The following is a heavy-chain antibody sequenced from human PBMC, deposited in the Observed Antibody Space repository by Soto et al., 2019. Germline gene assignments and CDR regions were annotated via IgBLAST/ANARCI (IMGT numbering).Heavy chain of an antibody. Sequence: QVQLQESGPGLVKPSETLSLTCTVSGGSISSYYWSWIRQPPGKGLEYIGDIYYSGSTSCNPSLKSRVTISVDTSKNQFSLKLSSVTAADTAVYYCAREGRSGCFDIWGQGTMVTVSS. J-gene: IGHJ3*02. CDR2: IYYSGST. CDR3: AREGRSGCFDI. D-gene: IGHD6-25*01. V-gene: IGHV4-59*01. CDR1: GGSISSYY.